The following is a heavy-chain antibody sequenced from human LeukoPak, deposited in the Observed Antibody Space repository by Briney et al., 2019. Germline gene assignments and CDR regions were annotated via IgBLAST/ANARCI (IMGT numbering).Heavy chain of an antibody. Sequence: VASVKVSCKASGYTFTGYYMHWVRQAPGQGLEWMGWINPNGGGTNYAQKFQGRVTMTRATSISTSYMELSRLRSDDTAVYYCARISGPYYYDSSGYPDYWGQGTLVTVSS. CDR3: ARISGPYYYDSSGYPDY. J-gene: IGHJ4*02. CDR1: GYTFTGYY. V-gene: IGHV1-2*02. CDR2: INPNGGGT. D-gene: IGHD3-22*01.